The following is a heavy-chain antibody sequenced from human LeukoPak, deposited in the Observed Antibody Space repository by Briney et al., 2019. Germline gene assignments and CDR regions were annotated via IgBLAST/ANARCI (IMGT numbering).Heavy chain of an antibody. CDR2: ISGSAGGT. D-gene: IGHD3-22*01. CDR1: GITLSNYG. V-gene: IGHV3-23*01. J-gene: IGHJ4*02. CDR3: AKRGVVIRVILVGFHKEAYYFDS. Sequence: PAGGSLRLSCAVSGITLSNYGMSWVRQAPGKGLEWVAGISGSAGGTYYADSVKGRFTVSRDNAKNTLYLQLNNLRAEDTAVYFCAKRGVVIRVILVGFHKEAYYFDSWGQGALATVSS.